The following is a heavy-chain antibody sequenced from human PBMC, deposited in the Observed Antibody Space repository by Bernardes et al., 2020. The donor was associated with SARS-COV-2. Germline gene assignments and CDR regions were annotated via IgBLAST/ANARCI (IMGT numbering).Heavy chain of an antibody. CDR2: IYYSGST. V-gene: IGHV4-59*01. D-gene: IGHD2-2*01. CDR1: GGSISSSY. CDR3: ARWCSSTSCSDMFAFDI. Sequence: SETLSLTRTVSGGSISSSYWSWIRQPPGQGLEWIGYIYYSGSTNYNPSLKSRVTISVDTSKNQFSLKLSSVTAADTAVYYCARWCSSTSCSDMFAFDIWGQGTMVTVSS. J-gene: IGHJ3*02.